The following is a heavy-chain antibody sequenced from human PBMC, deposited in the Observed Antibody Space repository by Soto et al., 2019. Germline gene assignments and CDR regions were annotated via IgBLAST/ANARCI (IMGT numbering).Heavy chain of an antibody. D-gene: IGHD1-1*01. V-gene: IGHV5-51*01. CDR1: GYNFFNYW. Sequence: LGESLKSSFQASGYNFFNYWIGWVRQVPGKGLDLMGIVYPDDSDTRYSPSFQGQGIISADKSINAAYLQWNSLKASDSAIYYCARGGRGTWAYHHKMDVWRQGTTVTVSS. CDR2: VYPDDSDT. CDR3: ARGGRGTWAYHHKMDV. J-gene: IGHJ6*02.